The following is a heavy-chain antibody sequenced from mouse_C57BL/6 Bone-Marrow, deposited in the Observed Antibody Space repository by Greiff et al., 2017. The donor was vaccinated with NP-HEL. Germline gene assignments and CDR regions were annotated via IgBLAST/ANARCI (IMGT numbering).Heavy chain of an antibody. CDR2: IYPRSGTT. V-gene: IGHV1-81*01. J-gene: IGHJ2*01. CDR3: ARWPITTVVATPFDY. D-gene: IGHD1-1*01. CDR1: GYTFTSYG. Sequence: QVQLQQSGAELARPGASVKLSCKASGYTFTSYGISWVKQRTGQGLEWIGEIYPRSGTTYYNEKFKGKATLTEDKSSSTAYMELRSLTSEDSAVYFCARWPITTVVATPFDYWGQGTTLTVSS.